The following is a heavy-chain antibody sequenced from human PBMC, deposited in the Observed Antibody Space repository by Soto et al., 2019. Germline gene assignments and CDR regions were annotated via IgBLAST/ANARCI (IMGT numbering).Heavy chain of an antibody. Sequence: QVHLEQSGAVVKKPGASVKVACKASGYSFTTYSMHWVRQAPGQRPEWIGWLNAGNGDTKYSQALQGRVTITVETSATTVYLELSSLTSEDTAVYYCAKGGYCSTTSCVSWFDPWGQGTQVTVSP. J-gene: IGHJ5*02. CDR3: AKGGYCSTTSCVSWFDP. V-gene: IGHV1-3*01. CDR2: LNAGNGDT. CDR1: GYSFTTYS. D-gene: IGHD2-2*01.